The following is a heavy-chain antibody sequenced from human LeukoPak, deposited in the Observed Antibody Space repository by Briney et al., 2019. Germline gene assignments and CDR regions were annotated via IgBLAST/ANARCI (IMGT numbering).Heavy chain of an antibody. Sequence: SETLSLTCTVSGGSISSGGYYWSWIRQPPGKGLEWIGYIYHSGSTYYNPSLKSRVTISVDRSKNQFSLKLSSVTAADTAVYYCARLTVTTSLDYWGQGTLVTVSS. V-gene: IGHV4-30-2*01. CDR3: ARLTVTTSLDY. D-gene: IGHD4-17*01. CDR1: GGSISSGGYY. J-gene: IGHJ4*02. CDR2: IYHSGST.